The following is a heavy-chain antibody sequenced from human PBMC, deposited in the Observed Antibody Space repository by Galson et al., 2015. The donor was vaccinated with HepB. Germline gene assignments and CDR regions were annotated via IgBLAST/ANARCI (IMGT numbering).Heavy chain of an antibody. CDR1: GFTFSAYT. CDR3: ARVFFGSERYSAYWYFDL. J-gene: IGHJ2*01. D-gene: IGHD3-10*01. Sequence: SLRLSCAASGFTFSAYTMNRVRRAPGKGLESIAYISTNGATIYYADSVKGRFTVSRDNARNSLYLQMNSLRGEDTAVYYCARVFFGSERYSAYWYFDLWGRGTLVTVSS. V-gene: IGHV3-48*01. CDR2: ISTNGATI.